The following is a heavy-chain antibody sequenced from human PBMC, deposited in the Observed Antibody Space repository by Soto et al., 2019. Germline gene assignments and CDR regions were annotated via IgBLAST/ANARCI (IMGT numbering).Heavy chain of an antibody. D-gene: IGHD3-22*01. CDR1: GYTFTNYG. CDR2: ISAYNGNT. CDR3: ARAYYYDSSGYGFDY. V-gene: IGHV1-18*01. Sequence: ASVKVSCKASGYTFTNYGISWVRQAPGQGLEWMGWISAYNGNTNYAQMLQGRVTMTTDTSTSTAYMELRSLRSDDTAVYYCARAYYYDSSGYGFDYWGQGTLVTVSS. J-gene: IGHJ4*02.